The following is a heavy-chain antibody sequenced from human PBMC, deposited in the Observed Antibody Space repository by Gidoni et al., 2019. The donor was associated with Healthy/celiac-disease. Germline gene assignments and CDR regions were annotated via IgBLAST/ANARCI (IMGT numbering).Heavy chain of an antibody. Sequence: QVQLQQWGAGLLKPSETLSLTCAVYGGSFSGYYWSWIRQPPGKGLEWIGEINHSGSTNYNPSLKSRVTISVDTSKNQFSLKLSSVTAADTAVYYCARVKAARRGYYYYYMDVWGKGTTVTVSS. CDR3: ARVKAARRGYYYYYMDV. CDR1: GGSFSGYY. V-gene: IGHV4-34*01. J-gene: IGHJ6*03. CDR2: INHSGST. D-gene: IGHD6-6*01.